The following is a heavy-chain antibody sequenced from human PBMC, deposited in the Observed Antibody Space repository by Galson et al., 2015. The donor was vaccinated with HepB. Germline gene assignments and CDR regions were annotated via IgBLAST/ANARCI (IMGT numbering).Heavy chain of an antibody. CDR1: GYTFTSYA. V-gene: IGHV1-3*01. Sequence: SVKVSCKASGYTFTSYAMHWVRQAPGQRLEWMGWINAGNGNTKYSQKFQGRVTITRDTSASTAYMELSSLRSEDTAVYYCARGFLELTRGGGGSYYDWGQGTLVTVSS. CDR2: INAGNGNT. D-gene: IGHD1-26*01. CDR3: ARGFLELTRGGGGSYYD. J-gene: IGHJ4*02.